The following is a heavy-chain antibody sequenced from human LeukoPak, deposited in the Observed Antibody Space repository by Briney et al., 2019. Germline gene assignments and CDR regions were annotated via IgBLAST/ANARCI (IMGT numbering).Heavy chain of an antibody. CDR3: ARSISSGSHRLDY. V-gene: IGHV6-1*01. CDR2: TYYRSKWYN. D-gene: IGHD3-3*02. J-gene: IGHJ4*02. CDR1: GDSVSSHSAA. Sequence: SRTLSLTCAVSGDSVSSHSAAWIWIRQSPSRGLEWLGRTYYRSKWYNDYAVSVKSRITINPDTSKNQSSLQMNSVTPEDTAVYYCARSISSGSHRLDYWGRGTLVTVSS.